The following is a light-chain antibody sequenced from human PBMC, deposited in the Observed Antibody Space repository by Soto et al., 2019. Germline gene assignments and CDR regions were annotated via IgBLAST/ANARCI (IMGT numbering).Light chain of an antibody. CDR3: SSYTTSTTNWV. J-gene: IGLJ3*02. CDR2: DVT. Sequence: QSVLTQPASVSGSPGQSITISCTGTSSDVGHYNSVSWYQHRPGRAPKLMIYDVTNRPSGVSNRFSGSKAANTASLTISGLQAEDEADYYCSSYTTSTTNWVFGGGTQLTVL. V-gene: IGLV2-14*01. CDR1: SSDVGHYNS.